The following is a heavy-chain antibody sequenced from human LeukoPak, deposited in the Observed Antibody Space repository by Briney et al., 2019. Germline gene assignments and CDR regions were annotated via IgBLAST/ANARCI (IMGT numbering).Heavy chain of an antibody. CDR2: ISGSGGST. J-gene: IGHJ4*02. V-gene: IGHV3-23*01. Sequence: GGSLRLSCAASGFTFSRYSMNWVRQAPGKGLEWVSAISGSGGSTYYADSVKGRFTISRDNSKNTLYLQMNSLRAEDTAVYYCAKRVYDSSGYVDYWGQGTLVTVSS. CDR1: GFTFSRYS. D-gene: IGHD3-22*01. CDR3: AKRVYDSSGYVDY.